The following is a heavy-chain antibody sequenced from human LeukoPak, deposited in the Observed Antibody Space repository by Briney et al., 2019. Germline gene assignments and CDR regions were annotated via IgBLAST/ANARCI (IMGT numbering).Heavy chain of an antibody. V-gene: IGHV4-38-2*01. Sequence: SETLSLTCAVSGYSISSGYYWGWIRQPPGKGLEWIGNVYHSGSTYYNRSLKSRVTISVNTSKNQFSLKLSSVTAADTAVYYCARAQTAMVKVFDYWGQGTLVTVSS. CDR3: ARAQTAMVKVFDY. J-gene: IGHJ4*02. D-gene: IGHD5-18*01. CDR1: GYSISSGYY. CDR2: VYHSGST.